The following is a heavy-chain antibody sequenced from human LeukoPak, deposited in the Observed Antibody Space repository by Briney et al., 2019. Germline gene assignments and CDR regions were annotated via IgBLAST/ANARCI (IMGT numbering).Heavy chain of an antibody. CDR2: MTSSGRTL. V-gene: IGHV3-11*01. CDR3: ALPDSSAFQH. J-gene: IGHJ1*01. CDR1: GFTFSDHY. D-gene: IGHD3-22*01. Sequence: GGSLRLSCAASGFTFSDHYMAWLRQAPGKGLEWVSYMTSSGRTLYYGDSVKGRFTISGDKAENSLYLQMNGLRGEDTAVYYCALPDSSAFQHWGQGTLVTVSS.